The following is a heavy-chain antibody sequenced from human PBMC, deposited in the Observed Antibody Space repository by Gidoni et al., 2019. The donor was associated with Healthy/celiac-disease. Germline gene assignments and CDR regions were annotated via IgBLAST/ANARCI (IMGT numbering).Heavy chain of an antibody. V-gene: IGHV4-34*01. CDR1: GGSCSGYY. D-gene: IGHD5-12*01. CDR3: ARRGASLYGYPPYYYYYYGLDA. Sequence: QVQRQQGGAGLLKPSETLSLTCAVYGGSCSGYYWSWSRQPPGKGLEWIGEINHSGSTNCNPALKSRVTISVDTSKHQFSLKLSSVTAADPAVSYCARRGASLYGYPPYYYYYYGLDAWGQGTTVTVSS. J-gene: IGHJ6*02. CDR2: INHSGST.